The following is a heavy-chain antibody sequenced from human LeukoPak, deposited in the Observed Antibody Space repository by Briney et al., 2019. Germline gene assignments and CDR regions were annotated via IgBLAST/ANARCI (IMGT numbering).Heavy chain of an antibody. D-gene: IGHD3-22*01. CDR1: GGTFSSYA. V-gene: IGHV1-69*01. J-gene: IGHJ3*02. CDR3: ARGEGYYYDSSGYYTRYGAFDI. Sequence: SVKVSCKASGGTFSSYAISWVRQAPGQGLEWMGGIIPIFGTANYAQKFQGRVTITADESTSTAYMELSSLRSEGTAVYYCARGEGYYYDSSGYYTRYGAFDIWGQGTMVTVSS. CDR2: IIPIFGTA.